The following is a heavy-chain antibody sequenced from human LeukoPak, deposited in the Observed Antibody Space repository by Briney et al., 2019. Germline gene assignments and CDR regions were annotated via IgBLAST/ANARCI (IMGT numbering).Heavy chain of an antibody. CDR1: GFTVSSNH. CDR3: AGGYSYGYSAPFDY. V-gene: IGHV3-53*01. J-gene: IGHJ4*02. Sequence: GGSLRLSCAASGFTVSSNHMSWVRQAPGKGLEWVSVIYSGGSTYYADSVKGRFTISRDNSKNTLYLQMNSLRAEDTAVYYCAGGYSYGYSAPFDYWGQGTLVTVSS. CDR2: IYSGGST. D-gene: IGHD5-18*01.